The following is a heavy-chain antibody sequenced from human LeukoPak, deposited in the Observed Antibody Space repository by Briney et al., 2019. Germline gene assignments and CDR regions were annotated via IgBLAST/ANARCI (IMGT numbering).Heavy chain of an antibody. CDR3: ARVVGSGMSYYGMDV. CDR2: IYSGGST. J-gene: IGHJ6*02. CDR1: GFTVSSNY. V-gene: IGHV3-66*01. D-gene: IGHD3-10*01. Sequence: GGSLRLSCAASGFTVSSNYMSWVRQAPGKGLEWVSVIYSGGSTYYADSVKGRFTISRDNSKNTLYLQMNSLRAEDTAVYYCARVVGSGMSYYGMDVWGQGTTVTVSS.